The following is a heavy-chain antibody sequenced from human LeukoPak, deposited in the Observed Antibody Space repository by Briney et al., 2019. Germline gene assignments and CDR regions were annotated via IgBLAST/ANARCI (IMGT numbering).Heavy chain of an antibody. CDR3: AKGVYGSGSWEAFHI. CDR1: GFTFSSYA. V-gene: IGHV3-23*01. Sequence: PGGSLRLSCAASGFTFSSYAMSWVRQAPGKGPEWVSVISHSGSSTYYADSVKGRFTMSRDNSQNTLFLQMNSLRAEDTAVYYCAKGVYGSGSWEAFHIWGQGTMVTVSS. J-gene: IGHJ3*02. D-gene: IGHD3-10*01. CDR2: ISHSGSST.